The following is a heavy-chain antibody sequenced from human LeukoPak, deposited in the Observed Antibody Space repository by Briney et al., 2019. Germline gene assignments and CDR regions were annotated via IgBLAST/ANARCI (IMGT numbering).Heavy chain of an antibody. CDR2: ISSSSSYI. CDR1: GFTFSSHS. CDR3: MRAPASWYPDY. J-gene: IGHJ4*02. D-gene: IGHD6-13*01. Sequence: GGSLRLSCAASGFTFSSHSMTWVRQAPGKGLEWVSSISSSSSYILQADSVKGRFTISRDNAKKSLYLQMNSLRAEDTAVYYCMRAPASWYPDYWGQGTLVTVSS. V-gene: IGHV3-21*01.